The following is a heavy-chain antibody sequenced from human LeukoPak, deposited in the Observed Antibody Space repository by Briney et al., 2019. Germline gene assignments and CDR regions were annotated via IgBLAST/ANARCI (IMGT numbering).Heavy chain of an antibody. V-gene: IGHV5-51*01. Sequence: GESLQISCKGSGYSFTSYWIGWVRQMPGKGLEWMGIIYPGDSDTRYSPSFQGQVTISADKSISTAYLQWSSLKASDTAMYYCARCDSSGYYFVPFDYWGQETLVTVSS. CDR1: GYSFTSYW. J-gene: IGHJ4*02. D-gene: IGHD3-22*01. CDR3: ARCDSSGYYFVPFDY. CDR2: IYPGDSDT.